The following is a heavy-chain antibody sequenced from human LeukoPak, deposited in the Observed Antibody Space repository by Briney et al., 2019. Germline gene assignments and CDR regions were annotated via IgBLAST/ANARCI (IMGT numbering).Heavy chain of an antibody. D-gene: IGHD3-16*01. CDR3: AKEVTYYDYVWGSLFEAFDI. V-gene: IGHV3-48*01. J-gene: IGHJ3*02. Sequence: PGGSLRLSCAASGFTFSSYSMNWVRQAPGKGLEWVSYISSSSSTIYYADSVKGRFTISRDNAKNSLYLQMNSLRAEDTAVYYCAKEVTYYDYVWGSLFEAFDIWGQGTMVTVSS. CDR1: GFTFSSYS. CDR2: ISSSSSTI.